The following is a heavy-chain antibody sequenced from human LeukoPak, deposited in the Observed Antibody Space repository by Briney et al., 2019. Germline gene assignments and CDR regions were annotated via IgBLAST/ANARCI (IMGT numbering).Heavy chain of an antibody. CDR3: ALNFGYSKYYGMDV. D-gene: IGHD6-13*01. Sequence: GGSLRLSCAASGFTFSSYWMSWVRQAPGKGLEWVANITQDGSEKYYVDSVKGRFTISRDNAKNSLYLQMNSLRAEDTAVYYCALNFGYSKYYGMDVWGQGTTVTVSS. V-gene: IGHV3-7*03. CDR1: GFTFSSYW. CDR2: ITQDGSEK. J-gene: IGHJ6*02.